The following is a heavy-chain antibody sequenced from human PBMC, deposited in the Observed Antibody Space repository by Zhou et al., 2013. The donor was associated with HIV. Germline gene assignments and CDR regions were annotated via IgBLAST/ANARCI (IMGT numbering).Heavy chain of an antibody. Sequence: QVQLVQSGAEVKKPGASVKVSCKASGYTFTSYEINWVRQATGQGLEWMGWITTYNGDTNYAQKFQGRVTMTTDTSTTTVYMELSSLRSDDTAVYYCARRYGDLYHRDSYYYMDVWGKGTSVTVSS. D-gene: IGHD5-18*01. V-gene: IGHV1-18*01. CDR2: ITTYNGDT. CDR3: ARRYGDLYHRDSYYYMDV. CDR1: GYTFTSYE. J-gene: IGHJ6*03.